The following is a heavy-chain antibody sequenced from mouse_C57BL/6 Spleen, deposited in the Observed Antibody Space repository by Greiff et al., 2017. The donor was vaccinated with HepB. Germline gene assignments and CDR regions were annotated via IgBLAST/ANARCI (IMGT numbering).Heavy chain of an antibody. CDR2: IDPSDSDT. J-gene: IGHJ2*01. V-gene: IGHV1-50*01. Sequence: QVQLQQPGAELVKPGASVKLSCKASGYTFTSYWMQWVKQRPGQGLEWIGEIDPSDSDTNYNQKFKGKATLTVDTSSSTADMQLSSLTSEDSAVYYCARYYDYDGIDYWGQGTTLTVSS. CDR1: GYTFTSYW. D-gene: IGHD2-4*01. CDR3: ARYYDYDGIDY.